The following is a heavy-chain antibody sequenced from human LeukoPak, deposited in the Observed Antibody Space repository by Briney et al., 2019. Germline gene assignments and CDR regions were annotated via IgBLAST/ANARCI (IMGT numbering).Heavy chain of an antibody. V-gene: IGHV1-18*01. J-gene: IGHJ4*02. CDR3: ARERCTVTTGYYFDY. Sequence: ASMSVSCKASGYTFTIYGITWGRQAPGQGREWMGWISVYNGNTNYTQKFQGRVTITTETSRSTVYMEWRRLRADDTAGYYCARERCTVTTGYYFDYWGQGTLVTVSS. CDR1: GYTFTIYG. D-gene: IGHD2-8*01. CDR2: ISVYNGNT.